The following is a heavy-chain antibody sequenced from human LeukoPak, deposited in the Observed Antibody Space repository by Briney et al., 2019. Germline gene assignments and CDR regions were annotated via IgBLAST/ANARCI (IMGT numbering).Heavy chain of an antibody. CDR1: GFTFSSYG. Sequence: GRSLRLSCAASGFTFSSYGMHWVRQAPGKGLEWVAVIWYDGSNKYYADSVKGRFTISRDNSKNTLYLQMNSLRAEDTAVYYCARDRGPGYSYGVLDYWGQGTLVTVSS. CDR3: ARDRGPGYSYGVLDY. J-gene: IGHJ4*02. D-gene: IGHD5-18*01. CDR2: IWYDGSNK. V-gene: IGHV3-33*01.